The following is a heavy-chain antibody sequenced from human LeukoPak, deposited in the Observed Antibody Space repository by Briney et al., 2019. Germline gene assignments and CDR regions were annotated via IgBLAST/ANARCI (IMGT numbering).Heavy chain of an antibody. Sequence: SETLSLTCAVYGGSFSGYYWSWIRQPPGKGLEWIGEINHSGSTNYNPSLKSRVTISVDTSKNQFSLKLSSVTAADTAVYYCARVKYYDFWSGYWTYFDYWGQGTLVTVSS. J-gene: IGHJ4*02. V-gene: IGHV4-34*01. CDR1: GGSFSGYY. CDR2: INHSGST. D-gene: IGHD3-3*01. CDR3: ARVKYYDFWSGYWTYFDY.